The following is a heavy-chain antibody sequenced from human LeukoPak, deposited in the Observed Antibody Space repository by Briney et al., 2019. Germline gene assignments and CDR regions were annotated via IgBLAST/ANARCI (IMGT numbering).Heavy chain of an antibody. CDR2: IYYTGST. V-gene: IGHV4-31*03. CDR1: GGSISSGGYY. CDR3: ARARGPSLGSAYDY. Sequence: SETLSLTCTVSGGSISSGGYYWSWIRQHPGKGLEWIGYIYYTGSTYYNPSLKSRATISVDTSKNQFSLKLSSVTAADTAVYYCARARGPSLGSAYDYWGQGTLVTVSS. D-gene: IGHD3-22*01. J-gene: IGHJ4*02.